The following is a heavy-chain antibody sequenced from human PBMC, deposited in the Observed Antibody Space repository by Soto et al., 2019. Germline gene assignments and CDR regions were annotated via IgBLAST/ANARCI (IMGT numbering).Heavy chain of an antibody. J-gene: IGHJ4*02. D-gene: IGHD3-22*01. V-gene: IGHV3-23*01. CDR1: GFTFSSYA. CDR2: ISGSGGST. Sequence: GGSLRLSCSASGFTFSSYAMSWVRQAPGKGLEWVSAISGSGGSTYYADSVKGRFTISRDNSKNTLYLQMNSLRAEDTAVYYCAKSGSYYYDSSGYYVDYWGQGTLVTVSS. CDR3: AKSGSYYYDSSGYYVDY.